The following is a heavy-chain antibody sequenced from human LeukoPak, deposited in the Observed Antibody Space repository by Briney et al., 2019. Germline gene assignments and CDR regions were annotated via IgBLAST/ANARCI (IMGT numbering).Heavy chain of an antibody. CDR2: IYYSGST. D-gene: IGHD3-10*01. CDR1: GASISSYY. Sequence: KSSETLSRTCTVSGASISSYYWSWIRQPPGNGLEWIGYIYYSGSTNYNPSLKSRVTMSVDTSKKQFSLKLSSVTAADTAVYYCAREATYGSGSSKWFDPWGQGTLVTVSS. V-gene: IGHV4-59*01. J-gene: IGHJ5*02. CDR3: AREATYGSGSSKWFDP.